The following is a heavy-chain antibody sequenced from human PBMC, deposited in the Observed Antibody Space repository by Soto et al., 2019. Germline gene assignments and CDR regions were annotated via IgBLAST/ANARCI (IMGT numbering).Heavy chain of an antibody. V-gene: IGHV4-59*01. CDR1: GGSISSYY. CDR2: IYYSGST. J-gene: IGHJ3*02. Sequence: SETLSLTCTVSGGSISSYYWSWIRQPPGKGLEWIGYIYYSGSTNYNPSLKSRVTISVDTSKNQFSLKLSSVTAADTAVYYCARARFCGGDCYSRDAFDIWGQGTMVTVSS. CDR3: ARARFCGGDCYSRDAFDI. D-gene: IGHD2-21*02.